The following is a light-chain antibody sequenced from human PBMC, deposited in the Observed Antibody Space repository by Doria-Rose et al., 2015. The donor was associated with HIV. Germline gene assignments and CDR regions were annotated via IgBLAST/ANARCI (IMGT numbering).Light chain of an antibody. J-gene: IGKJ1*01. CDR2: DGS. CDR3: HQYGTSWT. CDR1: QSFSSTY. Sequence: EIVLTQSPGTLSLSPGERATLSRRASQSFSSTYLAWYQQKPGQAPSLLIYDGSTRATGIPDRFSASRSGTDFTLTINRLEPEDFALYYCHQYGTSWTFGQGTKVEI. V-gene: IGKV3-20*01.